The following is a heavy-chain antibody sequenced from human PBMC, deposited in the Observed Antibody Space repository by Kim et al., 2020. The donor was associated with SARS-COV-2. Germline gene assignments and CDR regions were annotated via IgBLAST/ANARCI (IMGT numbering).Heavy chain of an antibody. V-gene: IGHV1-2*04. Sequence: ASVKVSCKASGYTFTGYYMHWVRQAPGQGLEWMGWINPNSGGTNYAQKFQGWVTMTRDTSISTAYMELSRLRSDDTAVYYCARRQEAPRLSYSSGYCYDAFDIWGQGTMVTVSS. J-gene: IGHJ3*02. CDR3: ARRQEAPRLSYSSGYCYDAFDI. CDR2: INPNSGGT. D-gene: IGHD3-22*01. CDR1: GYTFTGYY.